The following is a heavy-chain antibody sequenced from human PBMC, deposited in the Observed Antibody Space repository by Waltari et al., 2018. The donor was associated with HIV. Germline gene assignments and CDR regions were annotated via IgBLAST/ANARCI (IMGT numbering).Heavy chain of an antibody. V-gene: IGHV3-33*08. CDR2: IWHDGSNK. D-gene: IGHD4-17*01. CDR1: GFTFSNLG. J-gene: IGHJ4*02. CDR3: ATVRMVTTWYFEN. Sequence: QVQLVESGGGVVQPGRSLRLSCAASGFTFSNLGMHWVRQTPGKGLGWVAIIWHDGSNKYYADYVKGRLTISRDNSKNTLYLQMNSLRPEDTAMYYCATVRMVTTWYFENWGQGTLVSVSS.